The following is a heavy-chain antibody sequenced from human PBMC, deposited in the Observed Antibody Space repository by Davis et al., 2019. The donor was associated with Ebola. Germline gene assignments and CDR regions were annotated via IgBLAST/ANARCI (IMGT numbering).Heavy chain of an antibody. CDR3: AGFGYCSSTSCYMDYYYGMDV. Sequence: ASVKVSCKTSGYTFTNYDINWVRQATGQGLEWMGWISAYNGNTNYAQKLQGRVTMTTDTSTSTVYMELSSLRSEDTAVYYCAGFGYCSSTSCYMDYYYGMDVWGQGTTVTVSS. V-gene: IGHV1-18*01. J-gene: IGHJ6*02. CDR2: ISAYNGNT. CDR1: GYTFTNYD. D-gene: IGHD2-2*02.